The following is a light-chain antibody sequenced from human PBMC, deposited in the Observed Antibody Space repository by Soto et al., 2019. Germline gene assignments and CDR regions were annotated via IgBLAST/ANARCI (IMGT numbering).Light chain of an antibody. CDR1: QTISSW. CDR3: EQYNSFIWT. CDR2: KAS. Sequence: DIQMTQSPSTLSASVGDRVTIICRASQTISSWLAWYQQKGGQAPKLLISKASILDSGVPSRFSGIGSGTEFNLTISTLQPEDFATHYCEQYNSFIWTFGQGTKVDI. J-gene: IGKJ1*01. V-gene: IGKV1-5*03.